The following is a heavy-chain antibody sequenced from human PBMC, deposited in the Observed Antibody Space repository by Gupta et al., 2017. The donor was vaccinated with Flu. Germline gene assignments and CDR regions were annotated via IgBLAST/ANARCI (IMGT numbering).Heavy chain of an antibody. CDR3: ASVSRDGYKWVGWDAFDI. Sequence: EVQLVQSGAEVKPPGESLKISCKGSGYSFTSYWIGWVRQMPGKGLEWMGIIYPGDSDTRYSQSFQGQVTISADKSISTAYLQWSSLKASDTAMYYCASVSRDGYKWVGWDAFDIWGQGTMVTGAS. CDR2: IYPGDSDT. V-gene: IGHV5-51*03. D-gene: IGHD5-12*01. J-gene: IGHJ3*02. CDR1: GYSFTSYW.